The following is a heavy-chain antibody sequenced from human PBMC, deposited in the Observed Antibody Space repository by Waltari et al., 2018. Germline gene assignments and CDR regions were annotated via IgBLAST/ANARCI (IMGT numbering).Heavy chain of an antibody. V-gene: IGHV4-34*02. J-gene: IGHJ6*02. CDR2: INHAGNT. CDR3: ARLEDCTGPGGNCYSGDSFAMDV. CDR1: GGSFSGYY. Sequence: QVQLQQWGAGLLQPSETLSLSCAVYGGSFSGYYWGWIRQPPGKGLEWIGEINHAGNTNDSPSLRGRVTLFVDTSKSQFSLKVHSVTAADTAVYYCARLEDCTGPGGNCYSGDSFAMDVWGQGTTVTVSS. D-gene: IGHD2-8*02.